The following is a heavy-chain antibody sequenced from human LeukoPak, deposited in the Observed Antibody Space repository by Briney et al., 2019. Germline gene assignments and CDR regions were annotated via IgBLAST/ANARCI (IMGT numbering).Heavy chain of an antibody. CDR2: ISSDGSST. Sequence: GGSLRLSCAASGFTFSSYWMHWVRQAPGKGPVWVSRISSDGSSTSYADSVKGRFTISRDNAENTLYLQMNSLRAEDTAVYYCARGTSSYDSSGYRVYYFDYWGQGTLVTVSS. CDR3: ARGTSSYDSSGYRVYYFDY. D-gene: IGHD3-22*01. V-gene: IGHV3-74*01. J-gene: IGHJ4*02. CDR1: GFTFSSYW.